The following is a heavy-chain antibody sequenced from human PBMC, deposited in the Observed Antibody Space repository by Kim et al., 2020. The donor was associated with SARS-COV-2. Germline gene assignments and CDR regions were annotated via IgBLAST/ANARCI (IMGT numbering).Heavy chain of an antibody. V-gene: IGHV3-48*02. D-gene: IGHD5-12*01. Sequence: YYANSVKGRLTISREHAKNSLYLQMNSLGDEDTAVYYCAKEGYDSGWFDPWGQGTLVTVSS. CDR3: AKEGYDSGWFDP. J-gene: IGHJ5*02.